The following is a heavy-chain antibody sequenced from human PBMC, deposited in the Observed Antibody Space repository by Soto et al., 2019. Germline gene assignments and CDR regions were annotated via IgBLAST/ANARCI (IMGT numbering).Heavy chain of an antibody. CDR3: ASTTYYYDSSGYYYVDY. CDR2: IYTSGST. CDR1: GGSISSYY. D-gene: IGHD3-22*01. J-gene: IGHJ4*02. Sequence: PSENLSLTCTVSGGSISSYYWSWIRQPAGKGLEWIGRIYTSGSTNYNPSLKSRVTMSVDASKNQFSLKLSSVTAADTAVYYCASTTYYYDSSGYYYVDYWGQGTLVTVS. V-gene: IGHV4-4*07.